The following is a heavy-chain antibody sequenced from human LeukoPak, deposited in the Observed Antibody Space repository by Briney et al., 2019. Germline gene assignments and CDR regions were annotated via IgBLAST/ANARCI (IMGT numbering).Heavy chain of an antibody. V-gene: IGHV4-4*07. CDR3: ASWSRTTYAFDI. Sequence: SETLSLTCTVSGGSISSYYWSWIRQPAGKGLEWIGRIYTSGSTNYNPSLKSRVTMSVDTSKNQFSLKLSSVTAADTAVCYCASWSRTTYAFDIWGQGTMVTVSS. J-gene: IGHJ3*02. CDR1: GGSISSYY. D-gene: IGHD2-2*01. CDR2: IYTSGST.